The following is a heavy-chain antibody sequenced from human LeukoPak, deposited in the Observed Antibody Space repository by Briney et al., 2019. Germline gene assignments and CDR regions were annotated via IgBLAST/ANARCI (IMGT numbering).Heavy chain of an antibody. J-gene: IGHJ6*02. CDR1: GFTFSSYA. CDR3: ARERGSGGYCSSTSCPPAGYYYYYGMDV. V-gene: IGHV3-30-3*01. CDR2: ISYDGSNK. D-gene: IGHD2-2*03. Sequence: PGRSLRLSCAASGFTFSSYAVHWVRQAPGEGLEWVAVISYDGSNKYYADSVKGRFTISRDNSKNTLYLQMNSLRAEDTAVYYCARERGSGGYCSSTSCPPAGYYYYYGMDVWGQGTTVTVSS.